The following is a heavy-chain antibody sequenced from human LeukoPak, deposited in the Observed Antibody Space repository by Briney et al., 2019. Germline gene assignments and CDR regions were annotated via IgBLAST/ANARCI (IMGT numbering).Heavy chain of an antibody. Sequence: SQTLSLTCAISGDSVSSNSAAWNWIRQSPSRGLEWLGRTYYRSKWYNDYAVSVKSRITINPDTSKNQFSLQLNSVTPEDTAVYYCARDTPLENIQWLVQFYMDVWGKGTTVTVSS. CDR2: TYYRSKWYN. CDR3: ARDTPLENIQWLVQFYMDV. D-gene: IGHD6-19*01. V-gene: IGHV6-1*01. CDR1: GDSVSSNSAA. J-gene: IGHJ6*03.